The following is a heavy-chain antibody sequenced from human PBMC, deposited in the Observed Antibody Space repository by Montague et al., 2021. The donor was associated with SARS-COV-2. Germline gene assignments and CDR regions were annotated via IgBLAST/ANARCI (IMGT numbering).Heavy chain of an antibody. J-gene: IGHJ4*02. CDR2: IHQSGTS. CDR1: LGSIITYTSY. D-gene: IGHD1-26*01. Sequence: SETLSLTCTVSLGSIITYTSYWRCVRQPPLKGLEWVGTIHQSGTSYQNPLLKSRVTISLHTSNNQVSLNLDSVTAADTAVYFCGRGGGIALCQVWGQGFLVTVSS. CDR3: GRGGGIALCQV. V-gene: IGHV4-39*07.